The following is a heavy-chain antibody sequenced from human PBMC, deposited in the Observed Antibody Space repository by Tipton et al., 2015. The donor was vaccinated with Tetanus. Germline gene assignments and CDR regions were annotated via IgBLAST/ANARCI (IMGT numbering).Heavy chain of an antibody. D-gene: IGHD3-22*01. CDR3: ARDRHSYESSGYYLFDN. CDR2: ISAYNGKT. CDR1: GYNFVNFG. Sequence: QSGAEVKEPGASVKVSCKASGYNFVNFGISWVRQAPGQGLEWMGWISAYNGKTKYAQRLQGRVTMTTDRSASTAYMDLRRLRPDDTAVYYCARDRHSYESSGYYLFDNWGQGTLVTVSA. V-gene: IGHV1-18*01. J-gene: IGHJ4*02.